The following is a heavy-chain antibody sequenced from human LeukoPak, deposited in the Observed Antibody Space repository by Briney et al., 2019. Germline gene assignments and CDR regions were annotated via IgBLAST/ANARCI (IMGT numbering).Heavy chain of an antibody. CDR1: GFPFNDYA. J-gene: IGHJ4*02. CDR2: INSDGSST. V-gene: IGHV3-74*01. D-gene: IGHD3-10*01. Sequence: GRSLRLSCAASGFPFNDYAMHWVRQAPGKGLVWVSRINSDGSSTSYADSVKGRFTISRDNAKNTLYLQMNSLRAEDTAVYYCARDPAPAGTGSFDYWGQGTLVTVSS. CDR3: ARDPAPAGTGSFDY.